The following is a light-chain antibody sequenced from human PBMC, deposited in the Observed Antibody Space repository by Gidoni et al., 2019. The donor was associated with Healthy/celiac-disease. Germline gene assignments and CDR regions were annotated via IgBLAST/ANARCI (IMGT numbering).Light chain of an antibody. Sequence: SYALTQPPSVSVSPGQTARITCSGDKLGDKYACWYQQKPGQSPVLVIYQDSKRPSGIPERFSGSNSGNTATLTISGTQAMDEADYYCQAWDSSIVVFGGGTKLTVL. V-gene: IGLV3-1*01. CDR1: KLGDKY. CDR3: QAWDSSIVV. J-gene: IGLJ2*01. CDR2: QDS.